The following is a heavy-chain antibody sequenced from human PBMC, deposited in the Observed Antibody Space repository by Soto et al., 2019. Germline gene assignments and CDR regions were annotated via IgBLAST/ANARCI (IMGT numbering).Heavy chain of an antibody. CDR3: ARGPYYYGTSGYYPASWYFDY. D-gene: IGHD3-22*01. CDR2: INHSGST. J-gene: IGHJ4*02. V-gene: IGHV4-34*01. CDR1: GGSFSDYY. Sequence: SETLSLTCAVYGGSFSDYYWSWIRQPPGKGPEWIGEINHSGSTNYNPSLKSRVTISVDTSKNQFSLKLTSVTAADAAVYYCARGPYYYGTSGYYPASWYFDYWGQGSLVTVSS.